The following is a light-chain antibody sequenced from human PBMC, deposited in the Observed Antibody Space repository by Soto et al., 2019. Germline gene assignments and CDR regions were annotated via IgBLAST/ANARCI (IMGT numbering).Light chain of an antibody. J-gene: IGKJ3*01. V-gene: IGKV1-27*01. CDR2: AAS. Sequence: DIQMTQSPSSLSASVGDTVTITCRASQGISNSLAWFQQKPGRVPQFLIYAASTLQPGGPPRFSGSGSGTDFPLTISSLQPEDVATYYCQNYNSAPLTFGPGTRVEIK. CDR3: QNYNSAPLT. CDR1: QGISNS.